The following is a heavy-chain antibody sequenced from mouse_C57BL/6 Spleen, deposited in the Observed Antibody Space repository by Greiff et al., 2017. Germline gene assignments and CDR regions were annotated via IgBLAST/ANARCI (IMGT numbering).Heavy chain of an antibody. Sequence: QVQLQQPGAELVKPGASVKLSCKASGYTFPSYWMHWVKQRPGRGLEWIGRIDPNSGGTKYNEKFKSKATLTVDKPSSTAYMQLSSLTSEDSAVYYCAREGLDDYYPCYFDVWGTGTTGTVSS. V-gene: IGHV1-72*01. D-gene: IGHD2-3*01. CDR2: IDPNSGGT. J-gene: IGHJ1*03. CDR3: AREGLDDYYPCYFDV. CDR1: GYTFPSYW.